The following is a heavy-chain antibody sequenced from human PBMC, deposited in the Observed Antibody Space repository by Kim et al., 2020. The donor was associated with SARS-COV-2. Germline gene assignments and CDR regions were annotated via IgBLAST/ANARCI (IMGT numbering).Heavy chain of an antibody. CDR2: IYYSGST. V-gene: IGHV4-59*01. J-gene: IGHJ5*02. CDR3: ARDGTGTTPRFDP. CDR1: GSSISNYY. D-gene: IGHD1-1*01. Sequence: SETLSLTCSVSGSSISNYYWSWIRQPPGKGLEWIGYIYYSGSTNYNPSLKSRVTISVDTSKNQFSLKLSSVTAADTAVYYCARDGTGTTPRFDPRGQGT.